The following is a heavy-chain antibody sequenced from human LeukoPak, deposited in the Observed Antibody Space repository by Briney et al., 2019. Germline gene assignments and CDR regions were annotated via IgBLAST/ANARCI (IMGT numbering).Heavy chain of an antibody. Sequence: ASVKVSCKASGGTFNSYAISWVRQAPGQGLEWMGGIIPIFGTANYAQKFQGRVTITADESTSTAYMELSSLRSEDTAVYYCARDGRYYYDSSGYYYASDHWGQGTLVTVSS. CDR2: IIPIFGTA. CDR1: GGTFNSYA. CDR3: ARDGRYYYDSSGYYYASDH. V-gene: IGHV1-69*13. J-gene: IGHJ5*02. D-gene: IGHD3-22*01.